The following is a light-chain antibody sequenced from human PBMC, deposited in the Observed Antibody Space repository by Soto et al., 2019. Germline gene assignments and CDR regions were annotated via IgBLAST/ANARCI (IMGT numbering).Light chain of an antibody. Sequence: DIQMTQSPSSVSASVGDRITITFRASQGISSWLAWYQQKPGEAPKLLIYAASTLQSGVPSRFSGSGSGTEFSLTISNLQPDDCATYYCQQYENYWTFGQGTKVDI. CDR1: QGISSW. CDR3: QQYENYWT. J-gene: IGKJ1*01. V-gene: IGKV1-12*01. CDR2: AAS.